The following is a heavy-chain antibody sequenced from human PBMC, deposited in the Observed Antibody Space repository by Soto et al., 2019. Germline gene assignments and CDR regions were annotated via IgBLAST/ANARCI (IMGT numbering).Heavy chain of an antibody. CDR3: AREEGAAFYYDGMDV. CDR2: INSDGRST. Sequence: EVQLVESGGGLVQPGGSLRLSCAASGFTFRSYWMHWVRQAPGKGLVWVSRINSDGRSTSYADSVKGRFTISRDNAKNTLYLHMNSLRAEDTAVYYCAREEGAAFYYDGMDVWGQGTTVTVSS. J-gene: IGHJ6*02. V-gene: IGHV3-74*01. CDR1: GFTFRSYW.